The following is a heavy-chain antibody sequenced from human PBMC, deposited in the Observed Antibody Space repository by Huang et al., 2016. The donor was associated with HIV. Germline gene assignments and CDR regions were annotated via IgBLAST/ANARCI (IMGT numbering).Heavy chain of an antibody. CDR1: GGSFRNFA. V-gene: IGHV1-69*01. CDR2: ISPTLGTA. Sequence: QVQLVQSGAEVKKPGSSVKVSCKASGGSFRNFAIGWGRQAPGPGLEWMGGISPTLGTAKYAQKFQGRVTSIADESTSTAYMGLSSLRSEDTAVYYCATVDYYDTSGPQRGYFDNWGQGTLVTVSS. D-gene: IGHD3-22*01. J-gene: IGHJ4*02. CDR3: ATVDYYDTSGPQRGYFDN.